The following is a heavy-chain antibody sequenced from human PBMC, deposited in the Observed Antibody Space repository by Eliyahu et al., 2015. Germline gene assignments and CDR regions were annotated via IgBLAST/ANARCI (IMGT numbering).Heavy chain of an antibody. CDR3: ARNKKVVIFGVVYYYYGMDV. V-gene: IGHV3-7*01. Sequence: EVQLVESGGGLVQPGGSLRLSCAASGFTFSNXWMNWVRQAPGKGLEWVANIKQDGSDKFYVDSVKGRFTISRDNAKKSLSLQMNSLRAEDTAVYYCARNKKVVIFGVVYYYYGMDVWGQGTTVTVSS. CDR2: IKQDGSDK. D-gene: IGHD3-3*01. J-gene: IGHJ6*02. CDR1: GFTFSNXW.